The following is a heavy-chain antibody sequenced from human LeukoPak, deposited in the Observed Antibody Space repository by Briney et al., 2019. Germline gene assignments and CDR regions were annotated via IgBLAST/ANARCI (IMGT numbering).Heavy chain of an antibody. CDR2: INAGNGNT. D-gene: IGHD5-18*01. CDR1: GYTFTSYA. V-gene: IGHV1-3*01. Sequence: ASVKVSCKASGYTFTSYAMHWVRQAPGQRLEWMGWINAGNGNTKYSQKFQGRVTITRDTSASTAYMELSSLRSEDTAVYYCARYSCGRRGYGYWGQGTLVTVSS. CDR3: ARYSCGRRGYGY. J-gene: IGHJ4*02.